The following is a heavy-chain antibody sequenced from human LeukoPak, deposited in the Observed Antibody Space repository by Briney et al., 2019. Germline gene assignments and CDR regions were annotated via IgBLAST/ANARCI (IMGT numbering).Heavy chain of an antibody. V-gene: IGHV3-21*01. CDR2: ISSSSSYI. CDR1: GFTFSSYS. Sequence: GGSLRLSCAASGFTFSSYSMNWVRQAPGKGLEWVSSISSSSSYIYHADSVKGRFTISRDNAKNSLYLQMNSLRAEDTAVYYCARSTLLAYWGQGTLVTVSS. J-gene: IGHJ4*02. CDR3: ARSTLLAY.